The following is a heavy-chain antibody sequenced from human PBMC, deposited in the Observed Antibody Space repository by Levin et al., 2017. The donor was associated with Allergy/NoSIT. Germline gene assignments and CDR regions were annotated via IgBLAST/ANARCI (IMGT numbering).Heavy chain of an antibody. CDR3: AKEGDGYNLIAYDY. J-gene: IGHJ4*02. D-gene: IGHD5-24*01. Sequence: GGSLRLSCAVSGFTFSSYGMHWVRQAPGKGLEWVAVISYDGSKKYYVDSVKGRFTISRDNSKNTLYLQMSSLRAEDTAVYYCAKEGDGYNLIAYDYWGQGTLVTVSS. CDR1: GFTFSSYG. V-gene: IGHV3-30*18. CDR2: ISYDGSKK.